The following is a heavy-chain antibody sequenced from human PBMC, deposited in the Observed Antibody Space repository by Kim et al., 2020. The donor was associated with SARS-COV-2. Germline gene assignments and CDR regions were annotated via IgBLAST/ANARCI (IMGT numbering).Heavy chain of an antibody. J-gene: IGHJ6*01. D-gene: IGHD4-4*01. CDR3: ARSDSDYERADYGMDV. V-gene: IGHV3-20*01. CDR1: GFTFDDYG. CDR2: INWNGGST. Sequence: GGSLRLSCAASGFTFDDYGMSWVRQAPGKGLEWVTGINWNGGSTGYADSVKGRFTISRDKAKKSLYLQINSLRAEDTALYHCARSDSDYERADYGMDVWGQGSTVTV.